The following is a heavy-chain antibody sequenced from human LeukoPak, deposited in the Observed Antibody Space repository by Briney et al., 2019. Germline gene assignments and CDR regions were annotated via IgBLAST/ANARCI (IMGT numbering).Heavy chain of an antibody. Sequence: ASVKVSCKASGYTFTGYYMHWVRQAPGQGLEWMGGIIPIFGTANYAQKFQGRVTITADESTSTAYMELSSLRSEDTAVYYCAVVVVARAMSYYGMDVWGQGTTVTVSS. V-gene: IGHV1-69*13. D-gene: IGHD2-15*01. CDR3: AVVVVARAMSYYGMDV. J-gene: IGHJ6*02. CDR1: GYTFTGYY. CDR2: IIPIFGTA.